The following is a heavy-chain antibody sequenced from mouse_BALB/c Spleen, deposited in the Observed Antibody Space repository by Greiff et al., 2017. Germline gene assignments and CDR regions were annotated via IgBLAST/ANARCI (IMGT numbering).Heavy chain of an antibody. V-gene: IGHV1S137*01. CDR1: GYTFTDYA. CDR2: ISTYYGDA. Sequence: QVQLKQSGAELVRPGVSVKISCKGSGYTFTDYAMHWVKQSHAKSLEWIGVISTYYGDASYNQKFKGKATMTVDKSSSTAYMELARLTSEDSAIYYCARPYYGYDWYFDVWGAGTTVTVSS. CDR3: ARPYYGYDWYFDV. J-gene: IGHJ1*01. D-gene: IGHD2-9*01.